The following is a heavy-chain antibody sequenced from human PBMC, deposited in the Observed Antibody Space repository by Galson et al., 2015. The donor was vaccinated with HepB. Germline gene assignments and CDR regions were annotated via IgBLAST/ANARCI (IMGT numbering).Heavy chain of an antibody. D-gene: IGHD4-23*01. CDR2: IYPGDSDT. J-gene: IGHJ6*02. V-gene: IGHV5-51*03. CDR1: GYSFTSYW. CDR3: ARTNGGNSYYFYGMDV. Sequence: QSGAEVKKPGESLTISCKGSGYSFTSYWIGWVRQMPGKGLEWMGIIYPGDSDTRYSPSYQGQVTISADKSITTAYLQWSSVKASDTAMFYCARTNGGNSYYFYGMDVWGQGTPVTVSS.